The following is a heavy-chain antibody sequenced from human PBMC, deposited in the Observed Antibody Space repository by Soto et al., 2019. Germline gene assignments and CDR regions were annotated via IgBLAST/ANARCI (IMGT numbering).Heavy chain of an antibody. CDR1: GGSISSSSYY. J-gene: IGHJ4*02. CDR3: ARHVYESVAGNPYYFDY. V-gene: IGHV4-39*01. D-gene: IGHD6-19*01. CDR2: IYYSGST. Sequence: LSLTCTVSGGSISSSSYYWGWIRQPPGKGLEWIGSIYYSGSTYYNPPLKSRVTISVDTSKNQFSLKLSSVTAADTAVYYCARHVYESVAGNPYYFDYWGQGTLVTVSS.